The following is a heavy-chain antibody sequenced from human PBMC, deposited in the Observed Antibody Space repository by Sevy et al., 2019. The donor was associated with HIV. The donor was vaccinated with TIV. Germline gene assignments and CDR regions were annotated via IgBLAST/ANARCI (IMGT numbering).Heavy chain of an antibody. J-gene: IGHJ3*02. CDR2: IIPIFGTA. D-gene: IGHD1-26*01. V-gene: IGHV1-69*13. CDR1: GGTFSSYA. Sequence: ASVKVSCKASGGTFSSYAISWVRQAPGQGLEWMGGIIPIFGTANYAQKFQGRVTITADESTSTAYMELSSLRSEDTAGYYCARGLGAMTRAFDIWGQGTMVTVSS. CDR3: ARGLGAMTRAFDI.